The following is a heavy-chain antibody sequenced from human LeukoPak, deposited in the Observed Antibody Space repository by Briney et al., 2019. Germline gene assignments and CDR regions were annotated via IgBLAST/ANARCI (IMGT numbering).Heavy chain of an antibody. Sequence: SETLSLTCTVSGGSIRTSEDHWTWIRQHPGKGLEWIGYTSNSGYPDSNPSLKSRVTISLDTSKNQFSLKLSSVTAADTAVYYCAREPTQPLRFGEFHPFDNWGQGTLVTVSS. D-gene: IGHD3-10*01. CDR3: AREPTQPLRFGEFHPFDN. CDR1: GGSIRTSEDH. J-gene: IGHJ4*02. CDR2: TSNSGYP. V-gene: IGHV4-31*03.